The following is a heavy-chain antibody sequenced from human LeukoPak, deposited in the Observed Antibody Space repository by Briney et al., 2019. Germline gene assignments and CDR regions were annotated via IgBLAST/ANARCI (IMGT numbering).Heavy chain of an antibody. V-gene: IGHV1-69*13. Sequence: SVKVSCKASGGTFSSYAISWVRQAPGQGLEWMGGIIPIFGTANYAQKFQGRVTITADESTSTAYMELSSLRSEDTAVYYCARKAAAGTWWFDPWGQGTLVTVSS. CDR1: GGTFSSYA. CDR3: ARKAAAGTWWFDP. D-gene: IGHD6-13*01. J-gene: IGHJ5*02. CDR2: IIPIFGTA.